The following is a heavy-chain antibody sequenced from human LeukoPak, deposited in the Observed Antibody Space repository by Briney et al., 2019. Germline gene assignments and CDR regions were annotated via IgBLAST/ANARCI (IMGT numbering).Heavy chain of an antibody. Sequence: ASVKVSCKASGGTFSSYAISWVRQAPGQGLEWMGGIIPIFGTANYAQKFQGRVTITADESTSTAYMELSSLRSEDTAVYYCARXRXAYXYIWGSYRHFDYWGQGTLVTVSS. CDR2: IIPIFGTA. CDR1: GGTFSSYA. D-gene: IGHD3-16*02. CDR3: ARXRXAYXYIWGSYRHFDY. J-gene: IGHJ4*02. V-gene: IGHV1-69*13.